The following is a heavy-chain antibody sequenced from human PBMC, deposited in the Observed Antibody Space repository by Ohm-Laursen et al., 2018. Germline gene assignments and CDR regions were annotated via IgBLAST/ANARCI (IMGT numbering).Heavy chain of an antibody. J-gene: IGHJ4*02. CDR2: ISGSGGST. CDR1: GFTFSSYA. D-gene: IGHD3-3*01. Sequence: GSLRLSCAASGFTFSSYAMSWVRQAPGKGLEWVSAISGSGGSTYYADSVRGRFTISRDNSKNTLYLQMNSLRAEDTAVYYCEVTIFGVVIMDYWGQGTLVTVSS. CDR3: EVTIFGVVIMDY. V-gene: IGHV3-23*01.